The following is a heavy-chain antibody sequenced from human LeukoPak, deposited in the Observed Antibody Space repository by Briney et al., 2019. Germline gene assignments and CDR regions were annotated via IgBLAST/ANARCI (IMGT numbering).Heavy chain of an antibody. J-gene: IGHJ4*02. CDR1: GGSISSYY. CDR3: ARDARDYDSSGYYHYFDY. CDR2: IYYSGST. Sequence: SETLSPTCTVSGGSISSYYWSWIRQPPGKGLEWIGSIYYSGSTYYKPSLKSRVTISLDTSKNQFSLKLSSVTAADTAVYYCARDARDYDSSGYYHYFDYWGQGTLVTVSS. D-gene: IGHD3-22*01. V-gene: IGHV4-39*07.